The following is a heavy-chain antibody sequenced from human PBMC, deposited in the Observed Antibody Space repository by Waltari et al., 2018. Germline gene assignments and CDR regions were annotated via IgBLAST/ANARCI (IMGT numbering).Heavy chain of an antibody. J-gene: IGHJ5*02. CDR2: IKQDGSEK. Sequence: EVQLVESGGGLVKPGGSLRLSCAASGFTFSIYCMSWFRQAPGKGLEWVANIKQDGSEKYYVDSVKGRFTISRDNAKNSLYLQMNSLRAEDTAVYYCARSYDPFDPWGQGTLVTVSS. D-gene: IGHD1-1*01. CDR3: ARSYDPFDP. V-gene: IGHV3-7*01. CDR1: GFTFSIYC.